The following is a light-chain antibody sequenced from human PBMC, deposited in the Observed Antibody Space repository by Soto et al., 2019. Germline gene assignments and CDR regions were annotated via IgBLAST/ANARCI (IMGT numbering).Light chain of an antibody. V-gene: IGLV2-14*01. J-gene: IGLJ1*01. CDR2: EVS. CDR3: SSYTSSSIV. Sequence: QSALTQPASVSGSPGQSITISCTGTSSDVGGYNYVSWYQQHPGKAPKLMIYEVSNRPSGVSNRFSGSKSGNTASLTISGPQAEDEADYYCSSYTSSSIVFGTGTKVTVL. CDR1: SSDVGGYNY.